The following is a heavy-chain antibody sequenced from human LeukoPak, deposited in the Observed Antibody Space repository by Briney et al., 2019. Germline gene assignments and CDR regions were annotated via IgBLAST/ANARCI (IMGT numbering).Heavy chain of an antibody. CDR1: GGSISSYY. V-gene: IGHV4-59*01. D-gene: IGHD3-16*01. CDR2: IYYSGST. Sequence: SETLSLTCTVSGGSISSYYWSWIRQPPGKGLEWIGYIYYSGSTNYNPSLKSRVTISVDTSKNQSSLKLSSVTAADTAVYYCARHLRPDDYFDYWGQGTLVTVSS. CDR3: ARHLRPDDYFDY. J-gene: IGHJ4*02.